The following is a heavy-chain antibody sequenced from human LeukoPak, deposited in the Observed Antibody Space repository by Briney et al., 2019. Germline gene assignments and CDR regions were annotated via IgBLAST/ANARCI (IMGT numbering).Heavy chain of an antibody. V-gene: IGHV3-66*01. J-gene: IGHJ4*02. CDR2: IYSGGNT. CDR1: GFSVSTNY. Sequence: GGSLRLSCAASGFSVSTNYMTWVRQAPGRGLEWVSVIYSGGNTYSADSVKGRFTISRDNSKNTLYLQMNSLRAEDTAVYYCARGGTSGYHLAQWGQGTLVTVSS. CDR3: ARGGTSGYHLAQ. D-gene: IGHD3-22*01.